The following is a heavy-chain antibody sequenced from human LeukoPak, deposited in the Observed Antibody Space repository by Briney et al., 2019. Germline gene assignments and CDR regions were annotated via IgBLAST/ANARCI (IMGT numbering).Heavy chain of an antibody. CDR3: ARVSRFYYDSSGDFDY. CDR2: ITPNSGAT. V-gene: IGHV1-2*02. Sequence: ASVKVSCKASGYTFTDYYMHWVRQAPGQGLEWMGWITPNSGATKYAQKFRGRISMTRDTSINTAYMELSRLRSDDTAIYYCARVSRFYYDSSGDFDYWGQGTLVTVSS. D-gene: IGHD3-22*01. CDR1: GYTFTDYY. J-gene: IGHJ4*02.